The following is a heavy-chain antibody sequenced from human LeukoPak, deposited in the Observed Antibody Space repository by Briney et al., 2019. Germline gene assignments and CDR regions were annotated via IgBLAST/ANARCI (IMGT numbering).Heavy chain of an antibody. V-gene: IGHV3-23*01. D-gene: IGHD1-14*01. CDR2: ISGSGGNT. CDR3: AKPAKTDYADY. CDR1: GFTFSSYE. J-gene: IGHJ4*02. Sequence: GGSLRLSCAASGFTFSSYEMNWVRQAPGKGLEWVSAISGSGGNTYYADSVKGRFTISRDNSKNTLYLQMNSLRAEDTALYYCAKPAKTDYADYWGQGTLVTVSS.